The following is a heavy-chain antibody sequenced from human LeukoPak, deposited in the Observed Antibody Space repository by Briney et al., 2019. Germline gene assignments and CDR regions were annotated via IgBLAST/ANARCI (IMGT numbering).Heavy chain of an antibody. J-gene: IGHJ4*02. D-gene: IGHD6-6*01. CDR2: ISRSSTTI. Sequence: PGRSLKLSCAASGFTFSSYSMDWVRQAPGMGLEWVSYISRSSTTIYYADSVKGRFTISRDNSKNSLFLQMNSLRTDDTAFYYCAKGGYSTSSPPDYWGQGTLVTVSS. CDR1: GFTFSSYS. CDR3: AKGGYSTSSPPDY. V-gene: IGHV3-48*04.